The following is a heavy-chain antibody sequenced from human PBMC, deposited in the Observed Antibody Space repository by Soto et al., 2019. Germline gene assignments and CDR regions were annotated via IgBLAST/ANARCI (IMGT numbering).Heavy chain of an antibody. CDR2: ISGSGGST. CDR3: AKYPNDFVEEPAAKVKDN. J-gene: IGHJ4*02. V-gene: IGHV3-23*01. Sequence: GGSLRLSCAASGFTFSSYAMSWVRQAPGKGLEWVSAISGSGGSTYYADSVKGRFTISRDNSKNTLYLQMNSLRAEDTAVYYCAKYPNDFVEEPAAKVKDNWGQETLVPISS. D-gene: IGHD2-2*01. CDR1: GFTFSSYA.